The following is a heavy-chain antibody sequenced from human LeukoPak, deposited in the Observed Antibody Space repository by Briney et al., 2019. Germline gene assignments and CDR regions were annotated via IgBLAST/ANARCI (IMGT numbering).Heavy chain of an antibody. CDR2: ISYSGST. Sequence: KASQTLSLTCTVSGGSISSADYYWNWLRQPPGKGLEWIGYISYSGSTHYNPSLKSRATISADTSKNQFSLKLTSMTAADTAVYHCARGGEGYNYVYWGQGTLVTVPS. CDR3: ARGGEGYNYVY. V-gene: IGHV4-30-4*01. J-gene: IGHJ4*02. D-gene: IGHD5-24*01. CDR1: GGSISSADYY.